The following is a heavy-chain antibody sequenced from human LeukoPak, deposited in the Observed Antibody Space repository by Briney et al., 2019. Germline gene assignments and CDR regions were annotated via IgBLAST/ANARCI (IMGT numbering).Heavy chain of an antibody. V-gene: IGHV4-59*08. CDR1: GGSISSYY. J-gene: IGHJ4*02. CDR3: ARSGYSYGYYFDY. Sequence: SETLSLTCTVSGGSISSYYWSWIRQPPGKGLEWIGYIYYSGSTNYNPSLKSRVTISVDTSKNQFSLKLSSVTAADTAVYYCARSGYSYGYYFDYWGQGILVTVSS. D-gene: IGHD5-18*01. CDR2: IYYSGST.